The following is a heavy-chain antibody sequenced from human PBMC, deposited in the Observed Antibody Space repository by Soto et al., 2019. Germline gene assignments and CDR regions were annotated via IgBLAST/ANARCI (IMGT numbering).Heavy chain of an antibody. CDR1: GFTFSSYA. CDR3: ARDLYGDNFRAFDI. CDR2: ISYDGSNK. Sequence: GGSLRLSCAASGFTFSSYAMHWVRQAPGKGLEWVAVISYDGSNKYYADSVKGRFTISRDNSKNTLYLQMNSLRAEDTAVYYCARDLYGDNFRAFDIWGPGTMVTASS. D-gene: IGHD4-17*01. J-gene: IGHJ3*02. V-gene: IGHV3-30-3*01.